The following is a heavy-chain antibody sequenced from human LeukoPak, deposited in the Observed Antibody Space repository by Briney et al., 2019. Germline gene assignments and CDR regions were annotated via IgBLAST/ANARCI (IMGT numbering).Heavy chain of an antibody. CDR1: GYTFTAYY. V-gene: IGHV1-2*02. CDR2: INPNSGGA. CDR3: ARVDRGIGGNYYYYYMDV. D-gene: IGHD4-23*01. J-gene: IGHJ6*03. Sequence: ASVTVSCKASGYTFTAYYMHWVRQAPGQGVEWMGWINPNSGGANYAQKFQGRVTMTRDTSISTAYMELSRLRSDDTAVYYCARVDRGIGGNYYYYYMDVWGKGTTVTVSS.